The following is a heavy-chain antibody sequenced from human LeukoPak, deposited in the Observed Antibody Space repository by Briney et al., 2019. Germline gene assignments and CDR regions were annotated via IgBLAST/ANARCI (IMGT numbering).Heavy chain of an antibody. Sequence: ETLSLTCTVSGGSISPYYWSWVRQAPGKGLEWVSAISGSGGSTYYADSVKGRFTISRDNSKNTLYLQMNSLRAEDTAVYYCAKVKGLLWFGELSWFDPWGQGTLVTVSS. CDR3: AKVKGLLWFGELSWFDP. CDR1: GGSISPYY. V-gene: IGHV3-23*01. CDR2: ISGSGGST. D-gene: IGHD3-10*01. J-gene: IGHJ5*02.